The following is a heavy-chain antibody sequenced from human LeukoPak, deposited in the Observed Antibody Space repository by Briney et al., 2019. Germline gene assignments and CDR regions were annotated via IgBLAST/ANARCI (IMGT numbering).Heavy chain of an antibody. V-gene: IGHV3-23*01. J-gene: IGHJ5*02. CDR1: GFTFSSYA. Sequence: GGSLRLSCAASGFTFSSYAMSWVRQAPGKGLEWVSAISGSGGSTYYADSVKGRFTISRDNSNNTLYLQMNSLRAEDTAVYYCAREEAYYDFWSGYYNWFDPWGQGTLVTVSS. CDR3: AREEAYYDFWSGYYNWFDP. CDR2: ISGSGGST. D-gene: IGHD3-3*01.